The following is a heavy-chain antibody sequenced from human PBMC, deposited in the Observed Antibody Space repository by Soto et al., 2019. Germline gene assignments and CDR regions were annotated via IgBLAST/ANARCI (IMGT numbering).Heavy chain of an antibody. Sequence: GASVKVSCKASGYTFSSYDINWVRQATGQGLEWMGWLNPNSGDTGYAQKLQGRVTLTRNTSINTAYIELSSLTSDDTAVYYCATSGGGWYLYWG. CDR1: GYTFSSYD. D-gene: IGHD6-19*01. V-gene: IGHV1-8*01. J-gene: IGHJ4*01. CDR2: LNPNSGDT. CDR3: ATSGGGWYLY.